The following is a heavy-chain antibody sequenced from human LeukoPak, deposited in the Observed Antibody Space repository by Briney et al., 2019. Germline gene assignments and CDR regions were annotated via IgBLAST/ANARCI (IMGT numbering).Heavy chain of an antibody. CDR3: ARDLPPGYSYGYDY. CDR1: GFTFSDYS. J-gene: IGHJ4*02. D-gene: IGHD5-18*01. Sequence: GGSLRLSCAAPGFTFSDYSMNWVRQAPGKGLEWVSYISGSRSSIYYADSVKGRFTISRDNVKNSLYLQMNSLRDEDTAVYYCARDLPPGYSYGYDYWGQGTLVTVSS. CDR2: ISGSRSSI. V-gene: IGHV3-48*02.